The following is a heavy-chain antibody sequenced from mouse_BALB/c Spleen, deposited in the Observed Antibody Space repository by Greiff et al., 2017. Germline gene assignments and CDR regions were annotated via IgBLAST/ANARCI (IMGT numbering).Heavy chain of an antibody. D-gene: IGHD1-2*01. CDR1: GFSLTSYG. CDR2: IWSGGST. V-gene: IGHV2-2*02. CDR3: AGTTATDAMDY. Sequence: VQGVESGPGLVQPSQSLSITCTVSGFSLTSYGVHWVRQSPGKGLEWLGVIWSGGSTDYNAAFISRLSISKDNSKSQVFFKMNSLQANDTAIYYCAGTTATDAMDYWGQGTSVTVSS. J-gene: IGHJ4*01.